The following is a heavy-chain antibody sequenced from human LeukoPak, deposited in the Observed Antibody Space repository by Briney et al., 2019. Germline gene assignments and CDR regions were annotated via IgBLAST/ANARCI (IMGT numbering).Heavy chain of an antibody. CDR2: IAWNSGNT. CDR3: AKDMNSYGSGSSYNPWGPFDS. D-gene: IGHD3-10*01. CDR1: GFTFDNYA. J-gene: IGHJ4*02. Sequence: GRSLRLSCAASGFTFDNYAMHWVRQAPGKGLEWVSGIAWNSGNTGFADSVKGRFTISRDNAENSLYLQMNSLTPEDSAFYFCAKDMNSYGSGSSYNPWGPFDSWGQGTLVTVSS. V-gene: IGHV3-9*01.